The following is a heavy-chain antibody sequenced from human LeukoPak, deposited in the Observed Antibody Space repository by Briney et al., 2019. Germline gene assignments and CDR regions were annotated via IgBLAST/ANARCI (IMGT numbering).Heavy chain of an antibody. J-gene: IGHJ6*02. Sequence: GASVKVSCKASNYTFASYGLSWVRQAPGQGLEWMGWISAYNGNTNYAQKLQGRVTMTTDTSTSTAYMELRSLRSDDTAVYYCARDRARYGMDVWGQGTTVTVSS. CDR2: ISAYNGNT. V-gene: IGHV1-18*04. D-gene: IGHD3-10*01. CDR3: ARDRARYGMDV. CDR1: NYTFASYG.